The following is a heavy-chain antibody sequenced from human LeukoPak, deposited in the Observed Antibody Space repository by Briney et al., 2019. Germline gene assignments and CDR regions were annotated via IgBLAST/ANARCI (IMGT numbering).Heavy chain of an antibody. J-gene: IGHJ3*02. D-gene: IGHD3-3*01. CDR1: GGPLRNSY. V-gene: IGHV4-4*07. CDR3: ARIFDRDI. Sequence: SETLSLTCTVSGGPLRNSYWSWVRHSAGTGMQWIGRIHGTLGSTNHNPSLKSRVVMSLDTSSNQFSLRLSAMSAADTATYYCARIFDRDIWGQGTLVTVSP. CDR2: IHGTLGST.